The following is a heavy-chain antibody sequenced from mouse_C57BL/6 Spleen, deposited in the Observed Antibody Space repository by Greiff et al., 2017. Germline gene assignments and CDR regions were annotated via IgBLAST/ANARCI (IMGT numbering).Heavy chain of an antibody. CDR3: ARSYSNCGGDAMDY. D-gene: IGHD2-5*01. CDR2: FTMYSDAT. V-gene: IGHV1-49*01. J-gene: IGHJ4*01. Sequence: LQQSGAELVRPGSSVKSSCKDSYFAFMASAMHWVKQRPGHGLEWIGSFTMYSDATEYSENFKGKATLTANTSSSTAYMELSSLSSEDSAVXYCARSYSNCGGDAMDYWGQGTSVTVSS. CDR1: YFAFMASA.